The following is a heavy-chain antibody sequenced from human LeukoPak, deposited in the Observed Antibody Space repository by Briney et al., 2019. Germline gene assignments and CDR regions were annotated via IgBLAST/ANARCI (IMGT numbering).Heavy chain of an antibody. Sequence: GASVKVSCKASGYTFTCYYMHWVRQAPGQGREWMGRIKPNSGGTNYAQKCEGRVTMTRDTSISTAYMELSRLRADATAVYYCARVKSWGSNYFDYRGEGTLVTVYS. J-gene: IGHJ4*02. V-gene: IGHV1-2*06. CDR2: IKPNSGGT. D-gene: IGHD7-27*01. CDR1: GYTFTCYY. CDR3: ARVKSWGSNYFDY.